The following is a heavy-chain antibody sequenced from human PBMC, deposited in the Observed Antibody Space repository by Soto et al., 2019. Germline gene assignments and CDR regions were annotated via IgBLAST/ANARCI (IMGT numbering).Heavy chain of an antibody. D-gene: IGHD2-15*01. Sequence: EVQLVQSGAEVKKPGESLRISCKGSGCSFTSYWISWVRQMPGKGLEWMGRIDPSDSYTNYSPSFQGHVTISADKSISTAYLQWSSLKASDAAMYYCARRGGYCSGGSCYGYFQHWGQGTLVTVSS. CDR2: IDPSDSYT. V-gene: IGHV5-10-1*03. CDR3: ARRGGYCSGGSCYGYFQH. CDR1: GCSFTSYW. J-gene: IGHJ1*01.